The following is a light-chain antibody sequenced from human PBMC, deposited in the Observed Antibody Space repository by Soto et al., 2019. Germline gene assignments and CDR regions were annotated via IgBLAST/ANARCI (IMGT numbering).Light chain of an antibody. J-gene: IGKJ1*01. CDR2: DAS. Sequence: DIHMTPSPSSLYASLRDTPTRTVRASQSISIWLAWYQQKPGKAPKLLIYDASSLESGVPSRFSGSGSGTEFTLTISSLQPDDFATYYCQQYSSYSGTFGQGTKV. CDR3: QQYSSYSGT. CDR1: QSISIW. V-gene: IGKV1-5*01.